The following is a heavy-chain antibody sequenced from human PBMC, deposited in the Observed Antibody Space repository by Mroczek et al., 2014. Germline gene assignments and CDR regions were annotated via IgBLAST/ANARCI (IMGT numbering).Heavy chain of an antibody. J-gene: IGHJ6*02. V-gene: IGHV4-34*01. CDR2: QSYGST. Sequence: QVQLQHGAAGXLKPSETLSLTCAVYVGPSVVTTGAGSASPQEGAGVDWGNQSYGSTNYNPSLKSRVTISVDTSKNQFSLKLSSVTAADTAVYYCARGPQKTTRYGMDVWGQGTTVTVSS. CDR1: VGPSVVTT. D-gene: IGHD1-14*01. CDR3: ARGPQKTTRYGMDV.